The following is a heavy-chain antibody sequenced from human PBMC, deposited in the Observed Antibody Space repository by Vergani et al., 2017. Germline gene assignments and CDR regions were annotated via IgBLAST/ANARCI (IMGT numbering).Heavy chain of an antibody. V-gene: IGHV4-39*07. D-gene: IGHD2-2*01. CDR1: GGSISSSSYY. CDR2: IYYSGST. CDR3: AREHVVVVPASTYIDY. J-gene: IGHJ4*02. Sequence: QLQLQESGPGLVKPSETLSLTCTVSGGSISSSSYYWGWIRQPPGKGLEWIGSIYYSGSTYYNPSLKSRGTISVDTSKNQFSLKLSSVTAADTAVYYCAREHVVVVPASTYIDYWGQGTLVTVSS.